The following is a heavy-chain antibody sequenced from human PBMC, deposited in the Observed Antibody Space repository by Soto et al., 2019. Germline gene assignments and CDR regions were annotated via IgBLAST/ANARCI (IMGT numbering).Heavy chain of an antibody. CDR3: AIDHQREGSCGPSDY. V-gene: IGHV3-30*03. CDR1: GFTFSNYG. Sequence: QVQLVESGGGVIQPGRSLRLYCAASGFTFSNYGMHWVRQAPGKGLEWVAGILYDGRTEYYADSVKGRFTIFRDNSKNTLYLQMSKLRPDDTAVYYCAIDHQREGSCGPSDYWGQGTLVTVSS. CDR2: ILYDGRTE. D-gene: IGHD2-2*01. J-gene: IGHJ4*02.